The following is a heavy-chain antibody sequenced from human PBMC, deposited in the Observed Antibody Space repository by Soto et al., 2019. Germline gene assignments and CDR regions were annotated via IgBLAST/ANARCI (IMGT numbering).Heavy chain of an antibody. CDR2: IYYSGST. V-gene: IGHV4-31*03. D-gene: IGHD6-13*01. CDR1: GGSISSGGYY. Sequence: ILSHTCTVSGGSISSGGYYWSWIRQHPGKGLEWIGYIYYSGSTYYNPSLKSRVTISVDTSKNQFSLKLSSVTAADTAVYYCARGSSSWPEYYYYMDVWGKGTTVTVSS. J-gene: IGHJ6*03. CDR3: ARGSSSWPEYYYYMDV.